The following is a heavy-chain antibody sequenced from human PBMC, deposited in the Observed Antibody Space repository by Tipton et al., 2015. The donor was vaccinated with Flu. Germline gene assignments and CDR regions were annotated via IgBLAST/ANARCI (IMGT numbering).Heavy chain of an antibody. CDR3: ARQVVDGAFDI. D-gene: IGHD5-12*01. CDR1: GDSIGSPYF. J-gene: IGHJ3*02. CDR2: VHQTGST. Sequence: TLSLTCSVSGDSIGSPYFWGWIRQPPGKGLEWIGNVHQTGSTYYNPSLRSRVTIAVDRPKNQLSLKLTSVTAADTALYYCARQVVDGAFDIWGQGRMVTVSS. V-gene: IGHV4-38-2*01.